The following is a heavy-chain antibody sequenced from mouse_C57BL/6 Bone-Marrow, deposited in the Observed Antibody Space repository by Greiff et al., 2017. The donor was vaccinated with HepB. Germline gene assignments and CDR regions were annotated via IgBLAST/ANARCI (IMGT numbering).Heavy chain of an antibody. CDR2: ISSGGSYT. CDR3: ARHFTTVVATRYFDV. Sequence: EVHLVESGGDLVKPGGSLKLSCAASGFTFSSYGMSWVRQTPDKRLEWVATISSGGSYTYYPDSVKGRFTISRDNAKNTLYLQMSSLKSEDTAMYYCARHFTTVVATRYFDVWGTGTTVTVSS. D-gene: IGHD1-1*01. V-gene: IGHV5-6*01. CDR1: GFTFSSYG. J-gene: IGHJ1*03.